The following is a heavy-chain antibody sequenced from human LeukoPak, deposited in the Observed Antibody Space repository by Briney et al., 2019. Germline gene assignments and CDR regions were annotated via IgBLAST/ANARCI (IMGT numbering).Heavy chain of an antibody. CDR1: GLTFSSYW. V-gene: IGHV3-74*01. Sequence: PGGSLRLSCAASGLTFSSYWMHWVPQAPGKGLVWISRINSDGSSTSYEDSVKGRFTISRDNAKNTLYLQMNSLRAEDTAVYYCGMGNYYGMDVWGQGTTVTVSS. CDR3: GMGNYYGMDV. CDR2: INSDGSST. J-gene: IGHJ6*02.